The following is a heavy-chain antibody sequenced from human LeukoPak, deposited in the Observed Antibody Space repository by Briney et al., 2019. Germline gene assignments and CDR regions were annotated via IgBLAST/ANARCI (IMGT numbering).Heavy chain of an antibody. CDR1: GYTFTGYY. Sequence: ASVKVSCKASGYTFTGYYMHWVRQAPGQGVEWMGWINPNSGGTNYAQKFQGRVTMTRDTSTSTAYMELSRLRSDDTAVYYCARVALRYSSGWYYFDYWGQGTLVTVSS. CDR3: ARVALRYSSGWYYFDY. J-gene: IGHJ4*02. V-gene: IGHV1-2*02. CDR2: INPNSGGT. D-gene: IGHD6-19*01.